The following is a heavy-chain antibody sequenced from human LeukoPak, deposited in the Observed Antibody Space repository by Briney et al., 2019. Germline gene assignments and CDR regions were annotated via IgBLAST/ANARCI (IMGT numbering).Heavy chain of an antibody. V-gene: IGHV3-15*01. Sequence: GGSLRLSCAASGFTFSNAWMSWVRRAPGEGLEWVGRIKSKTDCGTTDYAAPVKGRFTISRDDSKNTLYLQMNSLKTEDTAVYYCTTKILYGSRSYPFRYWGQGTLVTVSS. D-gene: IGHD3-10*01. CDR3: TTKILYGSRSYPFRY. CDR1: GFTFSNAW. J-gene: IGHJ4*02. CDR2: IKSKTDCGTT.